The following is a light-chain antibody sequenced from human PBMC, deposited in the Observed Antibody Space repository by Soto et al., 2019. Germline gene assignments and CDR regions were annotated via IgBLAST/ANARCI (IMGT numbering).Light chain of an antibody. CDR1: QSISTW. Sequence: DIQMTQSPSTLSASVGDRVTITCRASQSISTWLAWYQQKPGKAPKLLIYKASSLEGGVPSRFSGSGCGTEFNISVSSLRAEDFENYYCQQYNTFPITFGGGNTVEIK. J-gene: IGKJ4*01. CDR2: KAS. V-gene: IGKV1-5*03. CDR3: QQYNTFPIT.